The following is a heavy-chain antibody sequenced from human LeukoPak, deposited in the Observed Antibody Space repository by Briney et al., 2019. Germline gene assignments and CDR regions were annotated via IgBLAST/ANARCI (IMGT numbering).Heavy chain of an antibody. D-gene: IGHD2-15*01. CDR2: ISYDGSNK. J-gene: IGHJ4*02. V-gene: IGHV3-30*18. Sequence: GGSLRLSCAASGFSFSSYGIHWVRQAPGKGLEWVAVISYDGSNKYYVDSVKGRFTIPRDNSKNTLYLQMNSLRAEDTAVYYCVKDLGRITRGDYWGQGTLVTVSS. CDR1: GFSFSSYG. CDR3: VKDLGRITRGDY.